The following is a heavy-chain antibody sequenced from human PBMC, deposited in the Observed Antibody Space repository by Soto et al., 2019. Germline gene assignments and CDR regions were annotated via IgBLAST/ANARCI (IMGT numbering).Heavy chain of an antibody. Sequence: GASVEVSCKASGYTFTSYGISWVRQAPGQGLEWMGWISAYNGNTNYAQKLQGRVTMTTDTSTSTAYMELRSLRSDDTAVYYCARNSGDGYYYYYYMDVWGKGTTVTVSS. CDR3: ARNSGDGYYYYYYMDV. J-gene: IGHJ6*03. V-gene: IGHV1-18*01. D-gene: IGHD1-1*01. CDR2: ISAYNGNT. CDR1: GYTFTSYG.